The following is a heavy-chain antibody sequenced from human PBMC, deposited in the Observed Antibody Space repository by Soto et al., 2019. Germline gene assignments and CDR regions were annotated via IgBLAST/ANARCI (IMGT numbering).Heavy chain of an antibody. Sequence: ASVKVSCKASGYTFTSYGISWVRQAPGQGLEWMGWISAYNGNTNYAQKLQGRVTMTTDTSTSTAYMELRSLRSDDTAVYYCARGVVGWGANSGTGPTEFDPWGQGTLVTVSS. CDR2: ISAYNGNT. D-gene: IGHD3-10*01. CDR3: ARGVVGWGANSGTGPTEFDP. J-gene: IGHJ5*02. V-gene: IGHV1-18*01. CDR1: GYTFTSYG.